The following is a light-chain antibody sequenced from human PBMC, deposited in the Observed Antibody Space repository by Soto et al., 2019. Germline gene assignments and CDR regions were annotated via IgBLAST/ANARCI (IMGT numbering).Light chain of an antibody. J-gene: IGKJ5*01. V-gene: IGKV3-15*01. CDR1: QSVSSN. CDR3: QQLNINIYPIT. CDR2: GAS. Sequence: EIVMTQSPATLSVSPGERATLSCRASQSVSSNLAWYQQKPGQAPRLLIYGASTRATGIPARFSGSGSGTEFTLTISSLQSEDFAVYYCQQLNINIYPITFGQGTRLEIK.